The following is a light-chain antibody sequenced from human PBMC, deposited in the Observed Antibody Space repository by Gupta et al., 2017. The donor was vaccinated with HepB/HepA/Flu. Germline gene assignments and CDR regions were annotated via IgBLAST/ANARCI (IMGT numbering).Light chain of an antibody. CDR3: AAWDGSLSTVL. CDR2: RND. Sequence: QSVLNQPPSASGTPGQRVTISCSGSGSNIGSNYVSWYQQLPGTAPKLLIYRNDQRPSGVPDRFSGSKSGTSASLAISGLRSEDEADYYCAAWDGSLSTVLFGGGTKLTVL. J-gene: IGLJ2*01. V-gene: IGLV1-47*01. CDR1: GSNIGSNY.